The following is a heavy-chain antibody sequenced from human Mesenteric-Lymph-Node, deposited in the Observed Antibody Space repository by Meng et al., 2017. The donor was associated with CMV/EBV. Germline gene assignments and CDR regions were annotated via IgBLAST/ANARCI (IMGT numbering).Heavy chain of an antibody. J-gene: IGHJ4*02. CDR2: IYHSGST. Sequence: SETLSLTCTVFGYSITSGHYWGWIRQPPGKGLEWIGSIYHSGSTYYNPSLKSRVTQSVDTSKNQFSLKLNSVTAADTAVYYCARVPGNSGLYYRSYFDYWGQGKMVTVSS. V-gene: IGHV4-38-2*02. CDR3: ARVPGNSGLYYRSYFDY. D-gene: IGHD1-26*01. CDR1: GYSITSGHY.